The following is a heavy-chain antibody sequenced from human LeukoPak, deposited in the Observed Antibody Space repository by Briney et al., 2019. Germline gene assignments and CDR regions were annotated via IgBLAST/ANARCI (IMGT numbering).Heavy chain of an antibody. CDR2: IYTSGST. Sequence: SETLSLTCTVSGGSISSGSYYWSWIRQPAGKGLEWIGRIYTSGSTNYNPSLKSRVTISVDTSKNQFSLELSSVTAADTAVYYCARGGGYGPRKNDYWGQGTLVTVSS. D-gene: IGHD5-18*01. J-gene: IGHJ4*02. CDR3: ARGGGYGPRKNDY. CDR1: GGSISSGSYY. V-gene: IGHV4-61*02.